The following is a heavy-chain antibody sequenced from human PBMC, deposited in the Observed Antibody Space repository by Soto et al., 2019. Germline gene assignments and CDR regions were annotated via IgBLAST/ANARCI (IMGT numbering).Heavy chain of an antibody. CDR3: AKKGYYDTSGYPIRYFDY. V-gene: IGHV3-23*04. D-gene: IGHD3-22*01. Sequence: EVQLVESGGGLVQPGGSLRLSCAASGFTFSNYAMAWVRQAPGKGLEWVSTITYSGGSRDYADSVKGRFTISRDNSKNTLYLQMTRLRAEDTAVYYCAKKGYYDTSGYPIRYFDYWGQGTLVTVSS. J-gene: IGHJ4*02. CDR1: GFTFSNYA. CDR2: ITYSGGSR.